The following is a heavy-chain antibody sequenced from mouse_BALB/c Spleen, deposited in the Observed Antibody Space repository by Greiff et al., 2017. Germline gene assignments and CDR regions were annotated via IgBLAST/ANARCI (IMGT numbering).Heavy chain of an antibody. CDR2: ISSGSSTI. V-gene: IGHV5-17*02. J-gene: IGHJ4*01. D-gene: IGHD4-1*02. Sequence: EVQRVESGGGLVQPGGSRKLSCAASGFTFSSFGMHWVRQAPEKGLEWVAYISSGSSTIYYADTVKGRFTISRDNPKNTLFLQMTSLRSEDTAMYYCASQLGRAMDYWGQGTSVTVSS. CDR3: ASQLGRAMDY. CDR1: GFTFSSFG.